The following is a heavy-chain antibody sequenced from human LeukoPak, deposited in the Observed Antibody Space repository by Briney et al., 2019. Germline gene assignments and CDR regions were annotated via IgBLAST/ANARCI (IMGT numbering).Heavy chain of an antibody. D-gene: IGHD1-14*01. CDR2: IYSTGST. CDR1: GDSISSYY. Sequence: PSDTLSLTCILSGDSISSYYWTWIRQSPGKRLVWIGYIYSTGSTNYNPSLQSRVTISVDTSKNQFSLKVTSVTAADTALYYCARGRTLRFRSGGSFDYWGQGTLVTVSS. V-gene: IGHV4-59*07. J-gene: IGHJ4*02. CDR3: ARGRTLRFRSGGSFDY.